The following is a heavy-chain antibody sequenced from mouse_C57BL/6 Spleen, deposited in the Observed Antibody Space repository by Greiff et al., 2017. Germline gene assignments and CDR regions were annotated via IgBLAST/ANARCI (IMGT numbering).Heavy chain of an antibody. J-gene: IGHJ4*01. CDR2: IDPSDSET. CDR3: ARLGVSRMDYYAMDY. D-gene: IGHD2-3*01. Sequence: QVQLQQSGAELVRPGSSVKLSCKASGYTFTSYWMHWVKQRPIQGLEWIGNIDPSDSETHYNQKFKDKATLTVDKSSSTAYMQLSSLTSEDSAVYYCARLGVSRMDYYAMDYWGQGTSVTVSS. CDR1: GYTFTSYW. V-gene: IGHV1-52*01.